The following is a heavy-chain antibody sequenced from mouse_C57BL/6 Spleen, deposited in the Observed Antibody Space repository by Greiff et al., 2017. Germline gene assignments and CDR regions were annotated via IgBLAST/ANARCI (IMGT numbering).Heavy chain of an antibody. V-gene: IGHV5-12*01. CDR3: ARHDYDAYRGAMDY. CDR2: ISNGGGST. J-gene: IGHJ4*01. CDR1: GFTFSDYY. Sequence: EVQRVESGGGLVQPGGSLKLSCAASGFTFSDYYMYWVRQTPEKRLEWVAYISNGGGSTYYPDTVKGRFTISRDNAKNTLYLQMSRLKSEDTAMYYCARHDYDAYRGAMDYWGQGTSVTVSS. D-gene: IGHD2-3*01.